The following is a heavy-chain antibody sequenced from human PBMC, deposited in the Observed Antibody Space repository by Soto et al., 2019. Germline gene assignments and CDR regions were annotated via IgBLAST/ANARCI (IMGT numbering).Heavy chain of an antibody. CDR3: GSLDGYSYVGNGYLGRL. CDR1: GFTFSSYW. D-gene: IGHD5-18*01. V-gene: IGHV3-74*01. CDR2: SKSDVSGT. Sequence: EVQLVESGGGLVQPGESLTLSCAASGFTFSSYWMHWVRQAPGKGLVWVSRSKSDVSGTDYADSVKARLTISRDKAKTKLYLRINRLSVEDTSLYFCGSLDGYSYVGNGYLGRLWGEGSLFTVSS. J-gene: IGHJ4*02.